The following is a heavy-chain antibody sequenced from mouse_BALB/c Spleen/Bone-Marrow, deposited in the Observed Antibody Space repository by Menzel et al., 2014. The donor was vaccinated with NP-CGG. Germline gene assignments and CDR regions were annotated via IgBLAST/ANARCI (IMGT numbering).Heavy chain of an antibody. V-gene: IGHV1-18*01. CDR1: GYTFTEYT. D-gene: IGHD2-1*01. J-gene: IGHJ4*01. CDR3: ARDGNYAMDY. CDR2: INPNNGGT. Sequence: EVQLQQSGPELVKPGASVKISCKTSGYTFTEYTMHWVKQSHGKSLEWIGVINPNNGGTTYKQKFKDKATLTVDKSSSTAYMEVRSLTSEDSAVYYCARDGNYAMDYRGQGTSGTGSS.